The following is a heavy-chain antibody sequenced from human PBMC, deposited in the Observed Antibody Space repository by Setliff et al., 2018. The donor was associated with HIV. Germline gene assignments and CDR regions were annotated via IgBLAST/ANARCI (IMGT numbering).Heavy chain of an antibody. D-gene: IGHD2-15*01. CDR2: ISAYNGNT. V-gene: IGHV1-18*01. CDR1: GYTFTSYG. Sequence: EASVKVSCKASGYTFTSYGISWVRQAPGQGLEWMGWISAYNGNTNYAQKLQGRVTMTTDTSTSTAYMELRSLRSDDTAVYYCASWVGYCSGGSCPLEDNAFDIWGQGTMVTVSS. J-gene: IGHJ3*02. CDR3: ASWVGYCSGGSCPLEDNAFDI.